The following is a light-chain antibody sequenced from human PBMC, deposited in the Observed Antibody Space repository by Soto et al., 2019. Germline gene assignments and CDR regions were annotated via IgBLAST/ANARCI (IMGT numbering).Light chain of an antibody. CDR2: KAS. CDR3: LQYHSYPYT. CDR1: QSISSW. V-gene: IGKV1-5*03. Sequence: DIQMTQSPSTLSASVGDRVTITCRASQSISSWLTWYQQKPGKAPKVLIYKASSLQSGVPSRFSGSGSGTDFTLTISSLQPDDFPTYYCLQYHSYPYTFGQGTKLEIK. J-gene: IGKJ2*01.